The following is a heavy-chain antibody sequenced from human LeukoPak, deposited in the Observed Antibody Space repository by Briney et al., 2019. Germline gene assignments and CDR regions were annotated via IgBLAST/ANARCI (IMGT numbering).Heavy chain of an antibody. J-gene: IGHJ4*02. D-gene: IGHD2-2*01. Sequence: ASVKVSCKASGYTFTSYGISWVRQAPGQGLEWMGWISDNNGNTNYAQKLQDRVTMTTDTSTSTAYMELRSLRCDDTAMYYCARDVLEGGCTSTTCYSGSDYWGQGTLVTVSS. CDR2: ISDNNGNT. V-gene: IGHV1-18*01. CDR3: ARDVLEGGCTSTTCYSGSDY. CDR1: GYTFTSYG.